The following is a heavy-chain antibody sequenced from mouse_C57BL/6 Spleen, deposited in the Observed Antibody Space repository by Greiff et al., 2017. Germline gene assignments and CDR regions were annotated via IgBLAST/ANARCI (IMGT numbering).Heavy chain of an antibody. Sequence: VQLKESGPELVKPGASVKISCKASGYSFTDYNLNWVKQSNGKSLEWIGVINPNYGTTSYNQKFKGQVTLTVDQSSSTAYMQLNSLTSEDSAVYYCARSPIYYDYRQDYWGQGTSVTVSS. CDR1: GYSFTDYN. D-gene: IGHD2-4*01. CDR2: INPNYGTT. J-gene: IGHJ4*01. CDR3: ARSPIYYDYRQDY. V-gene: IGHV1-39*01.